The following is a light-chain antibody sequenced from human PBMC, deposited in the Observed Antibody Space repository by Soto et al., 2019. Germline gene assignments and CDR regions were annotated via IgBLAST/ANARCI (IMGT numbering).Light chain of an antibody. CDR2: DTD. Sequence: QSVLTQPPLSVWDPRAEGHHLLFWRLLHIGINDVHWYRQIPGTAPQVLIYDTDQRPSGVPDRFSGSRSGTSASLTISELQSEDEADYHCAAWDDSLKGPAFGGGTKLTVL. CDR1: LHIGIND. V-gene: IGLV1-44*01. J-gene: IGLJ2*01. CDR3: AAWDDSLKGPA.